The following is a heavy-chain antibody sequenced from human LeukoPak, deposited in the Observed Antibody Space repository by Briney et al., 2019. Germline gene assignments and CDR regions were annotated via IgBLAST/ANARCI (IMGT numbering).Heavy chain of an antibody. V-gene: IGHV3-30*04. CDR2: ISYDGSNK. CDR3: ARGLAAAGTRYSDY. D-gene: IGHD6-13*01. Sequence: PGRSLRLSCAASGFTFSSYAMHWVRQAPGKGLEWVAVISYDGSNKYYADSVKGRFTISRDNSKNTLYLQMNSLRAEDTAVYYCARGLAAAGTRYSDYWGQGTLVTVSS. CDR1: GFTFSSYA. J-gene: IGHJ4*02.